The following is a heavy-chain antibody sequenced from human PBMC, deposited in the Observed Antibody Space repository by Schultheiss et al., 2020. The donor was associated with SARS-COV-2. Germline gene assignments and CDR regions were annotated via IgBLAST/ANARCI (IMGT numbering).Heavy chain of an antibody. Sequence: SETLSLTCAVYGGSFSGYYWSWIRQPPGKGLEWIGYIYYSGSTYYNPSLKSRVTMSVDTSKNQFSLKLSSVTAADTAVYYCARDLGIAAAGTSWFDPWGQGTLVTVSS. CDR2: IYYSGST. V-gene: IGHV4-34*01. CDR1: GGSFSGYY. D-gene: IGHD6-13*01. CDR3: ARDLGIAAAGTSWFDP. J-gene: IGHJ5*02.